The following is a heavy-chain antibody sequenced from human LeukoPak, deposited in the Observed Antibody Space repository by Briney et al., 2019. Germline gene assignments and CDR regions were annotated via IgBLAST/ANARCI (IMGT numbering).Heavy chain of an antibody. CDR3: AKDPRWGGYSGYDTTPDADAFDI. D-gene: IGHD5-12*01. V-gene: IGHV4-61*02. Sequence: SETLSLTCTVSGGSISSGSYYWSWIRQPAGKGLEWIGRLYTSESTNYNPSLKSRVTISVDTSKNQFSLKLSSVTAADTAVYYCAKDPRWGGYSGYDTTPDADAFDIWGQGTMVTVSS. J-gene: IGHJ3*02. CDR2: LYTSEST. CDR1: GGSISSGSYY.